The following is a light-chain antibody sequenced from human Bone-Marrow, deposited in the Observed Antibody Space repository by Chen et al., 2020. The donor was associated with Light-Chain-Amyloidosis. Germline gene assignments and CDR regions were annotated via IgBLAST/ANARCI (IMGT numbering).Light chain of an antibody. CDR3: SSYTITNTLV. J-gene: IGLJ1*01. Sequence: QSALTQPASVCGSPGQSITISCTGTSSDVGGDNHVSWYQQHPDKAPKLMIYEVTNRPSWVPDRFSGSKSDNPASLTISGLQTEDEADYFCSSYTITNTLVFGSGTRVTVL. CDR2: EVT. CDR1: SSDVGGDNH. V-gene: IGLV2-14*01.